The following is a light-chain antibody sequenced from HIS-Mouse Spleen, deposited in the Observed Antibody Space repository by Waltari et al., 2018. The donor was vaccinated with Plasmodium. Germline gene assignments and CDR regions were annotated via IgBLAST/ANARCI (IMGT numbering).Light chain of an antibody. V-gene: IGLV3-1*01. CDR3: QAWDSSTAV. CDR1: KLGDKY. J-gene: IGLJ3*02. CDR2: QVS. Sequence: SYELTQPPSVSVSPGQTASITCPGDKLGDKYACWYQQKPGQSPVLVIDQVSKRPSGIPGRFSGSNSGNTATLTISGTQAMDEADYYCQAWDSSTAVFGGGTKLTVL.